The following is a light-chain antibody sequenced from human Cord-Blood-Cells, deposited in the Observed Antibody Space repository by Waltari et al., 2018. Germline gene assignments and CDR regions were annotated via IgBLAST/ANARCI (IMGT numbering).Light chain of an antibody. J-gene: IGLJ3*02. CDR1: SSDVGSYNL. CDR3: CSYAGSSTFKV. Sequence: PASVSGSPGQSITISCTGTSSDVGSYNLVSWYQQHPGKAPKLMIYEGSKRPSGVSNRFSGSKSGNTASLTISGLQAEDEADYYCCSYAGSSTFKVFGGGTKLTVL. CDR2: EGS. V-gene: IGLV2-23*03.